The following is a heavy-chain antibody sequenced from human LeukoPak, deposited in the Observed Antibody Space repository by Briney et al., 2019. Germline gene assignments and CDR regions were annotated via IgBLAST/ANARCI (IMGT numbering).Heavy chain of an antibody. V-gene: IGHV4-59*01. CDR3: ARVGYCSSTSCYTRHVSDAFDI. CDR1: GGSISSYY. J-gene: IGHJ3*02. D-gene: IGHD2-2*02. Sequence: PSETLSLTCTVSGGSISSYYWSWIRQPPGKGLEWIGYLYYSGCTNYNPSLKSRVTISVDTSKNQFSLKLSSVTAADTAVYYCARVGYCSSTSCYTRHVSDAFDIWGQGTMVTVSS. CDR2: LYYSGCT.